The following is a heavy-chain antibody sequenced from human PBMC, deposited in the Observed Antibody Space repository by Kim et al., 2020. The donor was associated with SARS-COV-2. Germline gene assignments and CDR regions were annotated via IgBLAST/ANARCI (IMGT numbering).Heavy chain of an antibody. D-gene: IGHD6-19*01. CDR3: AREVGSSGWYDYYFDY. Sequence: SVKSQITINPDTSKTQFSLQLNSVTPEDTAVYYCAREVGSSGWYDYYFDYWGQGTLVTVSS. J-gene: IGHJ4*02. V-gene: IGHV6-1*01.